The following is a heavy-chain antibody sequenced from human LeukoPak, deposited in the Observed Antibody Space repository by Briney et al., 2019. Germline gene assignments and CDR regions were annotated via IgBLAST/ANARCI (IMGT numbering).Heavy chain of an antibody. D-gene: IGHD3-10*01. J-gene: IGHJ3*02. CDR3: VKEGWSGETRAFDI. Sequence: GGSLRLSCSASGFTFSSYAMHWVRQAPGKGLEYVSAISSNGGSTYYADSVKGRFTISRDNSKNTLYLQMSSLRAEDTAVYYCVKEGWSGETRAFDIWGQGTMVTVSS. V-gene: IGHV3-64D*06. CDR1: GFTFSSYA. CDR2: ISSNGGST.